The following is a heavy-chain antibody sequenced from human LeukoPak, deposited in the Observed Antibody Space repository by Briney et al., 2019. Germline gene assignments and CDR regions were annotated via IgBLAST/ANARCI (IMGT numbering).Heavy chain of an antibody. D-gene: IGHD4-23*01. CDR1: GGSISSYY. J-gene: IGHJ4*02. CDR3: ARVGVDYSGNIIKYFFDY. CDR2: IYYSGST. V-gene: IGHV4-59*01. Sequence: SETLSLTCTVSGGSISSYYWSWIRQPPGKGLEWIGYIYYSGSTNYNPSLKSRVTISVDTSKNQFSLKLSSVTAADTAVYYCARVGVDYSGNIIKYFFDYWGQGTLVTVSS.